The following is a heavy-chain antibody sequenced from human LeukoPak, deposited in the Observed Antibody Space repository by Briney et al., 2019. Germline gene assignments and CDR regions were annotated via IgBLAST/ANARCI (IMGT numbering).Heavy chain of an antibody. D-gene: IGHD5-18*01. Sequence: GGSLRLSCAASGFTFSSYAMSWVRQAPGKGLEWVSAISGSGGSTYYADSVKGRFTIPRDNSKNTLYLQMNSLRAEDTAVYYCAISPGYSYGYVDYWGQGTLVTVSS. CDR3: AISPGYSYGYVDY. CDR1: GFTFSSYA. CDR2: ISGSGGST. V-gene: IGHV3-23*01. J-gene: IGHJ4*02.